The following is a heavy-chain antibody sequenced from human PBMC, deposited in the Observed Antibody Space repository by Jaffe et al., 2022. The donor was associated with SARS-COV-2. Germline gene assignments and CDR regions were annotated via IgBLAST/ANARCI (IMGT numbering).Heavy chain of an antibody. V-gene: IGHV4-61*02. CDR1: GGSISSGNYY. D-gene: IGHD6-6*01. CDR3: ARYSSSERGENWFDP. CDR2: WFISGST. Sequence: QVQLQESGPGLVKPSQTLSLTCTVSGGSISSGNYYWSWIRQPAGKGLEWIGRWFISGSTNYNPSLKSRVTISIDTSKNQFSLKLSSVTAADTAVYYCARYSSSERGENWFDPWGQGTLVTVSS. J-gene: IGHJ5*02.